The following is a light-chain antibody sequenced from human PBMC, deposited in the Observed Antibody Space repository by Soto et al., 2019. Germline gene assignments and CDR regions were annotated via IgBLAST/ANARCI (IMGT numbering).Light chain of an antibody. CDR3: QEYNNWQGT. J-gene: IGKJ1*01. V-gene: IGKV3-15*01. Sequence: ERVMTQSPATLSVSPGEGATLSCRASQSVSSNLAWYQQKPGPAPRLLIYGASTRATGIPARFSGSGSGTEFTLTISSLQSEDFADDYCQEYNNWQGTFGQGTNVDIK. CDR1: QSVSSN. CDR2: GAS.